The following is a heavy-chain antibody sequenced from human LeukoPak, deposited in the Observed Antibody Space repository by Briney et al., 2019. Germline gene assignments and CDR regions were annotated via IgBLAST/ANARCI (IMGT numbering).Heavy chain of an antibody. J-gene: IGHJ5*02. V-gene: IGHV1-69*01. D-gene: IGHD3-10*01. CDR3: ARAPLRGNNWFDP. Sequence: SVTVSCKASGCTFSSYAISWVRQAPGQGLEWMGGIIPIFGTANYAQKFQGRVTITAGESTSTAYMELSSLRSEDTAVYYCARAPLRGNNWFDPWGQGTLVTVSS. CDR2: IIPIFGTA. CDR1: GCTFSSYA.